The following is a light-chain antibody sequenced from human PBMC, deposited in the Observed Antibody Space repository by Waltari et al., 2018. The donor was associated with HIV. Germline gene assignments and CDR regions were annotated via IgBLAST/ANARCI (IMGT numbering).Light chain of an antibody. J-gene: IGKJ1*01. CDR2: GAA. CDR1: QSVLYSSNNNNY. Sequence: DIVMTQSPDSLAVSLGERATINCKSSQSVLYSSNNNNYLAWFQQKPGQPPKLLIYGAATRESGVPDRFSGSGSGTDFTLTISSLQAEDVAVYYCLQYYTIPRTFGQGTTVEIK. V-gene: IGKV4-1*01. CDR3: LQYYTIPRT.